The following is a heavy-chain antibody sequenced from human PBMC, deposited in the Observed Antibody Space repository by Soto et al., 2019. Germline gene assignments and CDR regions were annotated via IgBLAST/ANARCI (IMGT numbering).Heavy chain of an antibody. D-gene: IGHD5-12*01. CDR3: ARVTPWLGYYFDY. CDR2: IIPVLGAA. J-gene: IGHJ4*02. V-gene: IGHV1-69*01. Sequence: QVQLVQYGAEVRKPGSSVQVSCKASGGTFDNYAIVWVRQAPGQGLEWVGGIIPVLGAANYAQKFQDKVTITADASTSTAYVGLSSLTSDETAVYYCARVTPWLGYYFDYWGQGNLVTVS. CDR1: GGTFDNYA.